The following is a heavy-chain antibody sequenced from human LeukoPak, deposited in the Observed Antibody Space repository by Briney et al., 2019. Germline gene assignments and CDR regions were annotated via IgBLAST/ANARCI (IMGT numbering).Heavy chain of an antibody. J-gene: IGHJ3*02. Sequence: ASVKVSCKASGYTFSSYGLSWVRQAPGQGLEWMGLISGNNGNTNYAQKLQGRVTMTTDTSTSTAYMELRSLRSDDTAVYYCAKVGGGSWSKDAFDIWGQGTMVTVSS. CDR2: ISGNNGNT. CDR3: AKVGGGSWSKDAFDI. CDR1: GYTFSSYG. D-gene: IGHD2-15*01. V-gene: IGHV1-18*01.